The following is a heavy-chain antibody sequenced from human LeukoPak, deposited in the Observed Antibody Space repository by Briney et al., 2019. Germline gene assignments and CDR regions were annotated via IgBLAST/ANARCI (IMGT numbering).Heavy chain of an antibody. Sequence: GGSLRFSCAASGFSSYSMNWVRQAPGKGLEWVSSVSGSSSYIYYADSVKGRFTISRDNAKNSLYLQMNSLRAEDTAVYYCARRGGYTIDYWGQGTLVTVSS. CDR1: GFSSYS. V-gene: IGHV3-21*01. J-gene: IGHJ4*02. CDR2: VSGSSSYI. D-gene: IGHD5-12*01. CDR3: ARRGGYTIDY.